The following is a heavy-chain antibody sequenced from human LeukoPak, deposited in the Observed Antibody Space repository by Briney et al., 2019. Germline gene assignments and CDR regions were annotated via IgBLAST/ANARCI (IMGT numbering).Heavy chain of an antibody. V-gene: IGHV3-21*01. CDR3: ARGFWYCSGGSRYSAFFDY. CDR1: GFTFSSYS. CDR2: ISSSSSYI. D-gene: IGHD2-15*01. Sequence: GGSLRLSCAASGFTFSSYSMNWVRQAPGKGLEWVSSISSSSSYIYYADSVKGRFTISRDNAKNSLYLQMNSLRAEDTAVYYCARGFWYCSGGSRYSAFFDYWGQGTLVTVSS. J-gene: IGHJ4*02.